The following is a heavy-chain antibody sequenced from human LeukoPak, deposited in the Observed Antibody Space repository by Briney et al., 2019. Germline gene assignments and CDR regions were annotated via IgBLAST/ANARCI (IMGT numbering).Heavy chain of an antibody. V-gene: IGHV3-23*01. Sequence: PGGSLRLSCEASGFTFSSYGMSWVRQAPGKGLEWVSAISDSGGRTYYADSVKGRFTISRDNSKNTLYLQMNSLRAEDTAVYYCAKRTSGTSTLIDYWGQGTLVTVSS. J-gene: IGHJ4*02. D-gene: IGHD3-10*01. CDR3: AKRTSGTSTLIDY. CDR1: GFTFSSYG. CDR2: ISDSGGRT.